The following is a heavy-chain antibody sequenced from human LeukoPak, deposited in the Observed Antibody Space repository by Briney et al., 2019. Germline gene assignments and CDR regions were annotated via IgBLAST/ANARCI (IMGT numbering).Heavy chain of an antibody. V-gene: IGHV3-23*01. CDR3: ARGQLPRGYYYGMDV. CDR1: GFTVDNYA. Sequence: PGGSLRLPCVASGFTVDNYAMSWVRQAPGKGLEWVSGISASGGSTYFADSVKGRFTISRDKSKNTLYLQMNSLRAEDTAVYYCARGQLPRGYYYGMDVWGQGTTVTVSS. J-gene: IGHJ6*02. CDR2: ISASGGST. D-gene: IGHD6-6*01.